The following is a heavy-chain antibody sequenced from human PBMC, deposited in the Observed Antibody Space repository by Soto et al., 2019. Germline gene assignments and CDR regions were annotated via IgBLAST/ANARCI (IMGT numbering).Heavy chain of an antibody. CDR3: ASVWERTVTTRNYFYDMDV. D-gene: IGHD4-17*01. CDR2: ITRSGGST. J-gene: IGHJ6*02. Sequence: EVQLLESGGGLVQPGGSLTLSCAASGFTFYSYAMTWVRQAPGKGLGWVSTITRSGGSTYFADSVKGRFTISRDNSKSTLYLQMSSLRAEDTAVYSCASVWERTVTTRNYFYDMDVWGQGTTVTVSS. CDR1: GFTFYSYA. V-gene: IGHV3-23*01.